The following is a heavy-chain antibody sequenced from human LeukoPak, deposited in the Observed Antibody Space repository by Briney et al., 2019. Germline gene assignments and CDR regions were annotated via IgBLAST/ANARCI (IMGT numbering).Heavy chain of an antibody. CDR1: GYTFTSYD. D-gene: IGHD3-9*01. V-gene: IGHV1-8*01. CDR2: MNPNSGNT. J-gene: IGHJ5*02. Sequence: ASVKVSCKASGYTFTSYDINRVRQATGQGLEWMGWMNPNSGNTGYAQKFQGRVTMTRNTSISTAYMELSSLRSEDTAVYYCARGVDWLLSNWFDPWGQGTLVTVSS. CDR3: ARGVDWLLSNWFDP.